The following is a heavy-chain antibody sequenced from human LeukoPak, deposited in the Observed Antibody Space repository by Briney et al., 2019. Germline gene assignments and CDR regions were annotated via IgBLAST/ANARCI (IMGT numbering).Heavy chain of an antibody. Sequence: GGSLRLSCAASGFTFDDYGMSWVRQAPGKGLEWVSGINWNGGSTGYADSVKGRFTIFRDNAKNSLYLQMNSLRAEDTALYYCARVKRGRAAAGTYYYYGMDVWGQGTTVTVSS. V-gene: IGHV3-20*04. D-gene: IGHD6-13*01. CDR1: GFTFDDYG. CDR2: INWNGGST. CDR3: ARVKRGRAAAGTYYYYGMDV. J-gene: IGHJ6*02.